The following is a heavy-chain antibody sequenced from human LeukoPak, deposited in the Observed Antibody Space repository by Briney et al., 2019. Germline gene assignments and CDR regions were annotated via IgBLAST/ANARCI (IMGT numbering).Heavy chain of an antibody. CDR2: IRSKAYGGTT. CDR3: TRVVLWTTGRDWFDL. CDR1: AFTFGDYA. Sequence: SLRLSCPASAFTFGDYAMSWVRPAPGKGLEWEGFIRSKAYGGTTEYAASGKGRFTISRDDSKSIAYLQMNSLKTEDTAVYYCTRVVLWTTGRDWFDLWGQGTLVTVSS. D-gene: IGHD2/OR15-2a*01. V-gene: IGHV3-49*04. J-gene: IGHJ5*02.